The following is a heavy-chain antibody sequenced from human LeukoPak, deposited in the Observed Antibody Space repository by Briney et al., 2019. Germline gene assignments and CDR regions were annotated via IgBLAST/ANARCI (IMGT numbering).Heavy chain of an antibody. Sequence: SETLSLTCTVSGYSISSGYYWGWIRQPPGKGLEWIGSIYHSGSTYYNPSLKSRVTISVDTSKNQFSLKLSSVTAADTAVYYCASTDRITVFGVVSDWGQGTLVTVSS. CDR1: GYSISSGYY. CDR2: IYHSGST. CDR3: ASTDRITVFGVVSD. J-gene: IGHJ4*02. V-gene: IGHV4-38-2*02. D-gene: IGHD3-3*01.